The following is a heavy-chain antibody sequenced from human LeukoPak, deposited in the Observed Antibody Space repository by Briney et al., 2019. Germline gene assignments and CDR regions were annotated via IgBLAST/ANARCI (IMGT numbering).Heavy chain of an antibody. CDR2: INPSGGST. J-gene: IGHJ5*02. CDR1: GYTFTGYY. Sequence: GASVKVSCKASGYTFTGYYMHWVRQAPGQGLEWMGIINPSGGSTSYAQKFQGRVTMTRDTSTSTVYMELSSLRSEDTAVYYCARGGIAAAGIPLNWFDPWGQGTLVTVSS. V-gene: IGHV1-46*01. CDR3: ARGGIAAAGIPLNWFDP. D-gene: IGHD6-13*01.